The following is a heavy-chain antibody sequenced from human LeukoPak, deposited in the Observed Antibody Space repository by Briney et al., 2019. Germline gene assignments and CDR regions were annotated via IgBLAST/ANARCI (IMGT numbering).Heavy chain of an antibody. V-gene: IGHV3-23*01. J-gene: IGHJ4*02. CDR1: GFTFSSYA. D-gene: IGHD3-22*01. Sequence: PGGSLRLSCEASGFTFSSYAMSWVRQAAGKGLEWVSSTSSSGETTYYADSVKGRFTISRDNSRNTLYLQMNSLRAEDTAVYYCAKDRPNYYGTNGHYYRRDGDCWGQGTLVTVSS. CDR3: AKDRPNYYGTNGHYYRRDGDC. CDR2: TSSSGETT.